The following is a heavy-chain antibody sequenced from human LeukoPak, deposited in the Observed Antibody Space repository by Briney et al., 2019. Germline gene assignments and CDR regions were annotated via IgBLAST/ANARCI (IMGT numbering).Heavy chain of an antibody. V-gene: IGHV1-69*13. D-gene: IGHD2-2*01. CDR3: ARSGYCSSTSCSPSVFDY. Sequence: SVKVSCKASGGTFSSYAISWVRQAPGQGLEWMGGIIPIFGTANYAQKFQGRVTITADESTSTAYMELSSLRSEDTAVYYCARSGYCSSTSCSPSVFDYWGQGTLVTVSS. J-gene: IGHJ4*02. CDR2: IIPIFGTA. CDR1: GGTFSSYA.